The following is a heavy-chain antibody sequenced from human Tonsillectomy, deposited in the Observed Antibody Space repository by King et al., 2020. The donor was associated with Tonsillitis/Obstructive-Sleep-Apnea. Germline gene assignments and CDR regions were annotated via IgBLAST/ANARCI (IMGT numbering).Heavy chain of an antibody. J-gene: IGHJ4*02. V-gene: IGHV1-46*01. D-gene: IGHD2-15*01. Sequence: HVQLVESGAEVKKPGASVKVSCKASGYTFTRNYVHWVRQAPGQGLEWMGIINPSDGFTTYAQNFQGRVTMTRDTSTSTVNMELSSLRAEDTAVYYCVRDDKDGRHLDYWGQGSLVSVSS. CDR2: INPSDGFT. CDR1: GYTFTRNY. CDR3: VRDDKDGRHLDY.